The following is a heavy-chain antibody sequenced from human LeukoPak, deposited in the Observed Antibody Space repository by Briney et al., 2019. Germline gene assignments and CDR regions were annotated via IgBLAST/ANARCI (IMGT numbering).Heavy chain of an antibody. J-gene: IGHJ6*02. D-gene: IGHD4-23*01. V-gene: IGHV1-69*13. CDR2: IIPIFGTA. CDR3: ARNSLRAVKSPLGREYYYYGMDV. Sequence: ASVKVSCKASGGTFSSYAISWVRQAPGQGLEWMGGIIPIFGTANYAQKFQGRVTITADESASTAYMELSSLRSEDTAVYYCARNSLRAVKSPLGREYYYYGMDVWGQGTTVTVSS. CDR1: GGTFSSYA.